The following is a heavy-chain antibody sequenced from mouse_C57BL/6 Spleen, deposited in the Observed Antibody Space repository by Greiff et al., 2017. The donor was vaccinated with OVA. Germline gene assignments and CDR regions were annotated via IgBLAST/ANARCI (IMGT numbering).Heavy chain of an antibody. CDR1: GYTFTSYW. D-gene: IGHD1-1*01. V-gene: IGHV1-55*01. J-gene: IGHJ1*03. Sequence: VQLQQSGAELVKPGASVKMSCKASGYTFTSYWITWVKQRPGQGLEWIGDIYPGSGSTNYNEKFKSKATLTVDTSSSTAYMQLSSLTSEDSAVYYCAREGDGSSYKRYFDVWGTGTTVTVSS. CDR3: AREGDGSSYKRYFDV. CDR2: IYPGSGST.